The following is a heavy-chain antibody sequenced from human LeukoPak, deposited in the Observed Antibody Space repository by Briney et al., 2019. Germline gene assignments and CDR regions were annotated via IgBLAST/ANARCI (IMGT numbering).Heavy chain of an antibody. D-gene: IGHD6-6*01. CDR1: GFAFSTYW. J-gene: IGHJ6*02. CDR2: IKQDGSEV. V-gene: IGHV3-7*05. Sequence: GGSLRLSCAASGFAFSTYWMSWVRQAPGKGLEWVANIKQDGSEVVYVDSLKGRFTISRDNAKNSLFLQMNTLRAEDTAVYYCARDPYSSTWSYGMDVWGQGTMVTVSS. CDR3: ARDPYSSTWSYGMDV.